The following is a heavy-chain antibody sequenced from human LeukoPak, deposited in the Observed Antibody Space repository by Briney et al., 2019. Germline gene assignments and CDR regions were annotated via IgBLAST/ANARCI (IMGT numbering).Heavy chain of an antibody. D-gene: IGHD6-13*01. CDR3: ATAYSSSWFCPDY. V-gene: IGHV1-24*01. Sequence: ASVKVSCKVSGYTLTELSMHWVRQAPGKGLEWMGGFDPEDGETTYAQKFQGRVTMTEDTSTDTAYMELSSLRSEDTAVYYCATAYSSSWFCPDYWGQGTLVTVSS. CDR2: FDPEDGET. CDR1: GYTLTELS. J-gene: IGHJ4*02.